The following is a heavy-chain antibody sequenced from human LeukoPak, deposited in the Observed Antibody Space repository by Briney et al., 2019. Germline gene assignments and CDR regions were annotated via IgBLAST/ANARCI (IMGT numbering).Heavy chain of an antibody. CDR2: INHSGST. J-gene: IGHJ4*02. D-gene: IGHD3-10*01. CDR1: GGSFSGYY. Sequence: SETLSLTCAVYGGSFSGYYWSWIRQPPGKGLEWIGEINHSGSTNYNPSLKSRVTISVDTSKNQFSLKPSSVTAADTAVYYCARGGYYGSGSYYNVYWGQGTLVTVSS. CDR3: ARGGYYGSGSYYNVY. V-gene: IGHV4-34*01.